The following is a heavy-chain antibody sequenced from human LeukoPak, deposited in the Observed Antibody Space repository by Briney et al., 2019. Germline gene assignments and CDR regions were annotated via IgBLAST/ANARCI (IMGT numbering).Heavy chain of an antibody. V-gene: IGHV3-11*06. Sequence: GGSLRLSCAASGFTFSDYYMSWIRQAPGKGLEWVSYISSRTSDTNYVDSVKGRFTISRDNAKNSLYLQMNSLRAEDTAVYYCTRVGSSGSVDYWGQGTLVIVPS. J-gene: IGHJ4*02. D-gene: IGHD1-1*01. CDR2: ISSRTSDT. CDR1: GFTFSDYY. CDR3: TRVGSSGSVDY.